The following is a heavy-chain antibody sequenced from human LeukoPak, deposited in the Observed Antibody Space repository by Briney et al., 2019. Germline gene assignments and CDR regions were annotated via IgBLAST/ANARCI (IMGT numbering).Heavy chain of an antibody. J-gene: IGHJ3*02. D-gene: IGHD1-26*01. CDR1: GGSISTNHY. CDR2: IYTSGST. CDR3: AGEWELLSAFDI. V-gene: IGHV4-4*07. Sequence: SETLSLTCTVSGGSISTNHYWNWIRQPAGKGLEWIGRIYTSGSTNYNPSLKSRVTISVDTSKNQFSLKLSSVTAADTAVYYCAGEWELLSAFDIWGQGTMVTVSS.